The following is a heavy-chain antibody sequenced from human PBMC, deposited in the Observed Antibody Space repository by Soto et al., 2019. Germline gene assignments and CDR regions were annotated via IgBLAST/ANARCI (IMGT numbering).Heavy chain of an antibody. J-gene: IGHJ3*02. CDR3: AREAGCSGGSCIRFDI. CDR1: SGSITNYNW. D-gene: IGHD2-15*01. CDR2: VSHSGDT. Sequence: QVQLQESGPGLVNPSETLSLTCDVSSGSITNYNWWSWVRQSPGRGLEWIGEVSHSGDTHYNPSLTSRVTMSVDKSKSAVSLRLTSVTAADTAMYYCAREAGCSGGSCIRFDIWGQGTMVTVSS. V-gene: IGHV4-4*02.